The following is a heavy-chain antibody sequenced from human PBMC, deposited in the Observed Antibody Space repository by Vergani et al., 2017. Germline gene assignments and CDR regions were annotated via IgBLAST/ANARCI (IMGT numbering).Heavy chain of an antibody. J-gene: IGHJ6*02. D-gene: IGHD6-6*01. CDR3: AKDMTAARLPYYYYGMDV. V-gene: IGHV3-43*02. Sequence: EVQLVESGGGVVQPGGSLRLSCAASGFTFDDYAMHWVRQAPGKGLEWVSLISGDGGSTYYADSVKGRFTISRDNSKNSLYLQMNSLRTEDTALYYCAKDMTAARLPYYYYGMDVWGQGTTVTGSS. CDR2: ISGDGGST. CDR1: GFTFDDYA.